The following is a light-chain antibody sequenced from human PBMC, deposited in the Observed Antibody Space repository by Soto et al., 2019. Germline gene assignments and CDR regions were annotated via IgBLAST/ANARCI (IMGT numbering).Light chain of an antibody. CDR3: AAWDDSLNVL. Sequence: QSALTQSPSASGTPGQRVTISCSGSTSNIGSNTVNWYQQLPGTAPKLLIYDNNQRPSGVPDRFSGSKSGTSASLAISGLQSEDEADYYCAAWDDSLNVLFGGGTQLTVL. V-gene: IGLV1-44*01. J-gene: IGLJ2*01. CDR1: TSNIGSNT. CDR2: DNN.